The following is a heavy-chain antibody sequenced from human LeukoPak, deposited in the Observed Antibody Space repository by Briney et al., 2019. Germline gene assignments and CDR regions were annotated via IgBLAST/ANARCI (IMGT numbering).Heavy chain of an antibody. D-gene: IGHD6-19*01. V-gene: IGHV3-30*19. CDR1: GFTFSSYG. CDR2: ISYDESNK. J-gene: IGHJ4*02. CDR3: ARRGSSGCFDY. Sequence: GGSLRLSCAASGFTFSSYGMHWVRQAPGKGLEWVAVISYDESNKYYADSVKGRFTISRDNSKNTLHLQMNSLRAEDTAVYYCARRGSSGCFDYWGQGTLVTVSS.